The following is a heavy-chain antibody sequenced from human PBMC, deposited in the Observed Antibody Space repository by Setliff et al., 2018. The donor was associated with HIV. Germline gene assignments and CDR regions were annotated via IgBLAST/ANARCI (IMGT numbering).Heavy chain of an antibody. V-gene: IGHV3-7*03. D-gene: IGHD1-26*01. CDR1: GFTFSNYW. CDR2: IKQDESEM. J-gene: IGHJ3*02. Sequence: GSLRLSCVASGFTFSNYWMSWVRQAPGKGLEWVANIKQDESEMQYVDSVKGRFTISRDNAKNSLYLQMNSLRAEDTAVYYCARNTDVDSVYRPFHIWGQGTMVTVSS. CDR3: ARNTDVDSVYRPFHI.